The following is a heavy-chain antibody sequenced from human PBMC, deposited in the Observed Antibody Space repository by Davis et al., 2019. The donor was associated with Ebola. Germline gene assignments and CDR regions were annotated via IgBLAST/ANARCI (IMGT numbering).Heavy chain of an antibody. D-gene: IGHD6-13*01. Sequence: SETLSLTCTVSGGSISSYYWSWIRQPAGKGLEWIGRIYTSGSTNYNPSLKSRVTMSVDTSKNQFSLKLSSVTAADTAVYYCARATGDEEQQTFYYYYGMDVWGQGTTVTVSS. CDR1: GGSISSYY. CDR2: IYTSGST. J-gene: IGHJ6*02. CDR3: ARATGDEEQQTFYYYYGMDV. V-gene: IGHV4-4*07.